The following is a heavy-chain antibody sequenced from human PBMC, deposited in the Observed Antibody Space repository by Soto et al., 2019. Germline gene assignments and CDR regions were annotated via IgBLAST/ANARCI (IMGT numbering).Heavy chain of an antibody. CDR3: ASTGYSSGWPLPDPHYSYNMDV. D-gene: IGHD6-19*01. Sequence: SETLSLTCTVSGGSISSYYWSWIRQPPGKGLEWIGYIYYSGSTNYNPSLKSRVTISVDTSKNQFSLKLSSVTAADTAVYYCASTGYSSGWPLPDPHYSYNMDVWGKGTTATASS. J-gene: IGHJ6*03. V-gene: IGHV4-59*08. CDR1: GGSISSYY. CDR2: IYYSGST.